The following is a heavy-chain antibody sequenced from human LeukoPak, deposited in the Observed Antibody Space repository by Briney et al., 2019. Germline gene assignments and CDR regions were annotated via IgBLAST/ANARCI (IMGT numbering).Heavy chain of an antibody. D-gene: IGHD5/OR15-5a*01. J-gene: IGHJ4*02. Sequence: GASVKVSCKASGYTFSNYAMHWVRQAPGQRLEWMGWINVANGKTKYSLKFQGRVIITRDTSASTAYVELSSLRSEDTAVYYCARGVSTQVDYWGQGTLVTVSS. V-gene: IGHV1-3*01. CDR3: ARGVSTQVDY. CDR2: INVANGKT. CDR1: GYTFSNYA.